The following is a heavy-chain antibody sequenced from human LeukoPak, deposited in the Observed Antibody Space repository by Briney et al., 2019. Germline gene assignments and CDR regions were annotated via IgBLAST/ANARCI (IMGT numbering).Heavy chain of an antibody. D-gene: IGHD2/OR15-2a*01. V-gene: IGHV3-23*01. CDR1: RFTFSDYA. CDR3: ARSGLSRFGF. J-gene: IGHJ4*02. Sequence: QPGGSLRISCAASRFTFSDYAMSWVRQAPGKGLQWVSAFSGSGGSTYYADSVKGRFTISRDNSRNTLYLQMNSLRAEDTAVYYCARSGLSRFGFWGQGTLVTVSS. CDR2: FSGSGGST.